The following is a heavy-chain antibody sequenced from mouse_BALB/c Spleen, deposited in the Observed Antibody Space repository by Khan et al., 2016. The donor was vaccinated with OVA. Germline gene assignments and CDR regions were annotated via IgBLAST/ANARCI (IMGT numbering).Heavy chain of an antibody. CDR3: VRFGYGNYWFAF. CDR2: IDPENGDS. D-gene: IGHD2-1*01. J-gene: IGHJ3*01. Sequence: VQLQQSGAELVRPGASVKLSCKASGFNIQDYYMHWVRQRPEQGLEWIGWIDPENGDSIYDPKFQDKATITADTSSNTAYLQLSSLTSEDPAVYYCVRFGYGNYWFAFWGQGTLVTVSA. CDR1: GFNIQDYY. V-gene: IGHV14-1*02.